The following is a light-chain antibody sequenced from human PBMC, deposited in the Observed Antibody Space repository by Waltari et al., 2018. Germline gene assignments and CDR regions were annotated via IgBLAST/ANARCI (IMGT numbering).Light chain of an antibody. J-gene: IGKJ3*01. CDR1: QGISSR. V-gene: IGKV1-12*01. CDR2: DAS. Sequence: DIQMTQSPSSVSASVGDRVTLTCRASQGISSRLAWYQQKPGKAPKLLIYDASSLHSGVPSRFSGSGSGTDFTLTIRSLQPEDIGTYYCQQYDNLLPFTFGPGTKVEIK. CDR3: QQYDNLLPFT.